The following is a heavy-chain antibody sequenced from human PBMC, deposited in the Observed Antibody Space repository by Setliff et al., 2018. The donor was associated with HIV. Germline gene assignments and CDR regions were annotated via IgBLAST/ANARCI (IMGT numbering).Heavy chain of an antibody. V-gene: IGHV4-34*01. CDR1: GFTFNSYA. CDR2: INHSGST. Sequence: SGGSLRLSCAASGFTFNSYAMSWIRQPPGKGLEWIGEINHSGSTNYNPSLKSRVTISVDTSKNQFSLKLSSVTAADTAVYYCTRAEQQLPYYYYYYGMDVWGQGTTVTV. CDR3: TRAEQQLPYYYYYYGMDV. J-gene: IGHJ6*02. D-gene: IGHD6-13*01.